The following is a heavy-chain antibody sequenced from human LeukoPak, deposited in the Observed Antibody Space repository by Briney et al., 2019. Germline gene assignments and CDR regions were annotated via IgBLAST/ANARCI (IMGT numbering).Heavy chain of an antibody. CDR3: ARDRGVDWWYFDL. Sequence: SETLSLTCTVSGGSISSYYWSWIRQPPGKGLEWIGYIYYSGSTNYNPSLKSRVTISVDTSKNQFSLKLKSVTAADTAVYYCARDRGVDWWYFDLWGRGTLVTVSS. V-gene: IGHV4-59*01. J-gene: IGHJ2*01. CDR1: GGSISSYY. CDR2: IYYSGST. D-gene: IGHD3-10*01.